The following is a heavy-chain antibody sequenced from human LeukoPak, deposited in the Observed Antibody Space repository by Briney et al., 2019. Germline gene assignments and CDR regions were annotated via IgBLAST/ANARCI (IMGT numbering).Heavy chain of an antibody. D-gene: IGHD6-19*01. CDR1: GFTFTTYW. CDR3: ARVAGGIPDY. V-gene: IGHV3-7*01. J-gene: IGHJ4*02. Sequence: GGSLRLSCAASGFTFTTYWMSWVRQAPGKGLEWVANIKQDGSEEYYVDSVAGRFTISRDNAKNSLFLQMNSLRVEDTAVFYCARVAGGIPDYWGQGTLVTVSS. CDR2: IKQDGSEE.